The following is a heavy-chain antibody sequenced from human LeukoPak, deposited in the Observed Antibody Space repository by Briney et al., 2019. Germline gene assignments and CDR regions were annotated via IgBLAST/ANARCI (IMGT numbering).Heavy chain of an antibody. CDR1: GGSISSYY. Sequence: PSETLSLTCTLSGGSISSYYWSWVRQPPGRGLEWIGYIYYSGSTDYNPSLKSRVTISVDTSKNQFSLKLSSVTAADTAVYYCARLTDMVIGFDYWGQGTLVTVSS. CDR2: IYYSGST. V-gene: IGHV4-59*08. D-gene: IGHD5-18*01. CDR3: ARLTDMVIGFDY. J-gene: IGHJ4*02.